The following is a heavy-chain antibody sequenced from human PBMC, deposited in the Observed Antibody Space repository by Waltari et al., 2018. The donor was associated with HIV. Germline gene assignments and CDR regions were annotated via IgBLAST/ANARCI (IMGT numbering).Heavy chain of an antibody. V-gene: IGHV5-51*01. CDR1: GYSFTTYW. J-gene: IGHJ4*02. D-gene: IGHD4-17*01. Sequence: EVQLVQSGAEVKKPGESLKISCKGSGYSFTTYWIGWVRQMPGKGLEWIGRIYTSGSTNYNPSLKSRVTISVDTSKNQFSLKLSSGTAADTAVYYCARVGMGAVTDYWGQGTLVTVSS. CDR3: ARVGMGAVTDY. CDR2: IYTSGST.